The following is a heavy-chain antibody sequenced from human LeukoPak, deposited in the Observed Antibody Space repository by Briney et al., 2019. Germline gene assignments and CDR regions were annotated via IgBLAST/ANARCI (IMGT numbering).Heavy chain of an antibody. V-gene: IGHV3-23*01. CDR2: ISGSGGST. Sequence: GGSLRLSCAASGFTFSSYAMSWVRQAPGKGLEWVSAISGSGGSTYYADSVKGRFTISRDNSKNTLYLQMNSLRAEDTAVYYCAKDQNDYYGSGSYYDFDYWGQGTLVTVSS. D-gene: IGHD3-10*01. CDR3: AKDQNDYYGSGSYYDFDY. J-gene: IGHJ4*02. CDR1: GFTFSSYA.